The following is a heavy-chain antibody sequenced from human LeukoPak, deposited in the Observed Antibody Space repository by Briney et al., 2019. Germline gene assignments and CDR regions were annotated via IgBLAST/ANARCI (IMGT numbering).Heavy chain of an antibody. CDR3: ARDFAFDI. V-gene: IGHV4-34*01. Sequence: PSATLSLTCAVYGGSFSGYYWSWIRQPPGKGLEWIGEINHSGSTNYNPSLKSRVTISVVTSKNQFSLKLSSVTAADTAVYYCARDFAFDIWGQGTMVTVSS. J-gene: IGHJ3*02. CDR2: INHSGST. CDR1: GGSFSGYY.